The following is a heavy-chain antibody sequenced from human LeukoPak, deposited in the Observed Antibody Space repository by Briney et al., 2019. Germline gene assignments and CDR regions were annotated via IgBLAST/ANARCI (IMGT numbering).Heavy chain of an antibody. CDR1: GYTFTAYY. CDR2: INPNSGGT. J-gene: IGHJ6*02. Sequence: ASVKVSCKASGYTFTAYYMHWVRQAPGQGLEWMGWINPNSGGTNYAQKVQARVTMTRDTSTSTAYMELRSLRSDDTAVYYCARGLPWGQDSLYGMDVWGQGTTVTVSS. D-gene: IGHD7-27*01. CDR3: ARGLPWGQDSLYGMDV. V-gene: IGHV1-2*02.